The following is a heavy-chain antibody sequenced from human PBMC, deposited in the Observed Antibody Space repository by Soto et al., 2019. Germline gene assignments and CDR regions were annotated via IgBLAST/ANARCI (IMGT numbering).Heavy chain of an antibody. D-gene: IGHD3-22*01. Sequence: GGSLRLSCAASGFTVSSYAMNWVRQAPGKGLEWVSAISGSGDSTYYADSVKGRFTIFRDSSKNTLYLQMNSLRAEDTAVYYCAKSIGEGVVAPDYWGQGTLVNVSS. J-gene: IGHJ4*02. CDR1: GFTVSSYA. CDR2: ISGSGDST. CDR3: AKSIGEGVVAPDY. V-gene: IGHV3-23*01.